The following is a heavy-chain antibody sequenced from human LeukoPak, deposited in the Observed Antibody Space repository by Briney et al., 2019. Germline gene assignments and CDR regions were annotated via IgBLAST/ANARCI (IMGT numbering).Heavy chain of an antibody. V-gene: IGHV1-24*01. D-gene: IGHD5-12*01. CDR2: FDPEDGET. Sequence: GASVKVSCKVSGYTLTELSMHWVRQAPGKGLEWMGGFDPEDGETIYAQKFQGRVTMTEDTSTDTAYMELSSLRSEDTAVYYCATVSYQDSGYDNPFYFDYWSQGTLVTVSS. CDR3: ATVSYQDSGYDNPFYFDY. J-gene: IGHJ4*02. CDR1: GYTLTELS.